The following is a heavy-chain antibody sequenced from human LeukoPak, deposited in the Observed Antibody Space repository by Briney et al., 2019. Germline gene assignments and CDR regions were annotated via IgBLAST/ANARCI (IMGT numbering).Heavy chain of an antibody. CDR3: ARGHASGSWLIDH. CDR1: GFSFSGYS. D-gene: IGHD3-10*01. CDR2: MSSDGGNQ. V-gene: IGHV3-30*01. J-gene: IGHJ4*02. Sequence: PGGSLRLSCAASGFSFSGYSMHWVRQAPGKGLEWVTFMSSDGGNQYHADSVKGRFTISRDNSKNALYMQMNSLRAEDTAVYHCARGHASGSWLIDHWGLGTLVTVSS.